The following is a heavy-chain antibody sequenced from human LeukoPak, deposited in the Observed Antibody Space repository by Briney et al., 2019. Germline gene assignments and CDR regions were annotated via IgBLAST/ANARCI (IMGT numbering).Heavy chain of an antibody. CDR2: IYPGDSDT. J-gene: IGHJ4*02. Sequence: GESLKISCKGSGYSFTNYWIGWVRRMPGKGLEWMGTIYPGDSDTRYSPSFEGQVTMSVDKSTSTAYLQWSSLKASDTAMYYCARSGYSYGPLYYFDFWGQGTRVTVSS. D-gene: IGHD5-18*01. CDR1: GYSFTNYW. CDR3: ARSGYSYGPLYYFDF. V-gene: IGHV5-51*01.